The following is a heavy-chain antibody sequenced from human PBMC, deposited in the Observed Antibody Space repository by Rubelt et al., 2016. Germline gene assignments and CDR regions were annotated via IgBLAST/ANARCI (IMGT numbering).Heavy chain of an antibody. CDR3: ARAGTLAAAGTFDY. J-gene: IGHJ4*02. CDR2: IYYSGST. V-gene: IGHV4-59*13. Sequence: GKGLEWIGYIYYSGSTNYNPSLNSRVTILVDTSKNQFSLRLSSVTAADTAVYYCARAGTLAAAGTFDYWGQGTLVTVSS. D-gene: IGHD6-13*01.